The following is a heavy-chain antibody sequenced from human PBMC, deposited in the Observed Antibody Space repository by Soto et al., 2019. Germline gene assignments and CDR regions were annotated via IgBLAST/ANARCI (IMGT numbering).Heavy chain of an antibody. J-gene: IGHJ6*02. D-gene: IGHD2-2*01. CDR1: GYSFTKYG. CDR2: INPGNGDT. V-gene: IGHV1-3*01. Sequence: ASVKVSCKTSGYSFTKYGLHWVRQAPGQRLEWMGWINPGNGDTKYSQKFQGRVTITRDTSATTAYMELSSLRSEDSAVFYCARTDCSSTSCYNYYYYGMDVWGQGATVTVS. CDR3: ARTDCSSTSCYNYYYYGMDV.